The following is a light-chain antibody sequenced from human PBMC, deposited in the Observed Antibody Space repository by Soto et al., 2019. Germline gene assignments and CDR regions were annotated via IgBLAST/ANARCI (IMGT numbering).Light chain of an antibody. CDR1: QGISNY. CDR2: AAS. J-gene: IGKJ3*01. CDR3: KKYTGAHFI. V-gene: IGKV1-27*01. Sequence: DIQMTQSPSSLSASVGDRVTITCRASQGISNYLAWYQQKPGKVPKLLIYAASTLQSGVPSRFSGSGSGTIFTLTISSLQQEDVAIYYRKKYTGAHFICAPGTRLDTK.